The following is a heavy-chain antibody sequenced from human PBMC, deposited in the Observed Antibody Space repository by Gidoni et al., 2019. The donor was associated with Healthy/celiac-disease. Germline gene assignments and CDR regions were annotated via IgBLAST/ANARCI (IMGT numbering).Heavy chain of an antibody. J-gene: IGHJ4*02. CDR3: TTDRVGY. CDR1: GFTFSTAW. D-gene: IGHD1-26*01. V-gene: IGHV3-15*01. Sequence: EVQLVESGGGLVKPGGSLRRSCAASGFTFSTAWMSGVRQAPGKGLEWVVRIKSKTDGGTTDYAAPVKGRFTISRDDSKNTLYLQMNSLKTEDTAVYYCTTDRVGYWGQGTLVTVSS. CDR2: IKSKTDGGTT.